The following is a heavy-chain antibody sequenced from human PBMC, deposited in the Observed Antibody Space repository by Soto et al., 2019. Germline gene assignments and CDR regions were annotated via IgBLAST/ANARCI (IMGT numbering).Heavy chain of an antibody. D-gene: IGHD5-18*01. CDR1: GFTVSSNY. CDR3: ARVDGQLWFFDY. J-gene: IGHJ4*02. V-gene: IGHV3-53*01. CDR2: IYSGGST. Sequence: GGSLRLSCAASGFTVSSNYMSWVRQAPGKGLEWVSVIYSGGSTYYADSVKGRFTISRDNSKNTLYLQMNSLRAEDTAVYYCARVDGQLWFFDYWGQGTLVTVSS.